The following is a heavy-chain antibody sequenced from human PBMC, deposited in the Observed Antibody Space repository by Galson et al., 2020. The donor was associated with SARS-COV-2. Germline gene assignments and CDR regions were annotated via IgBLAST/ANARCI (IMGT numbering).Heavy chain of an antibody. Sequence: GGSLRLSCAASGFTLKSHWMDWARQVPGKGLEWVSPINIDGSATRNAATVKGRFTISRDNAEDTLYLQMNSLIVEDTAVYYCVRGRAVGTREGDFWGQGTRVAV. CDR1: GFTLKSHW. J-gene: IGHJ4*02. D-gene: IGHD6-19*01. CDR2: INIDGSAT. V-gene: IGHV3-74*01. CDR3: VRGRAVGTREGDF.